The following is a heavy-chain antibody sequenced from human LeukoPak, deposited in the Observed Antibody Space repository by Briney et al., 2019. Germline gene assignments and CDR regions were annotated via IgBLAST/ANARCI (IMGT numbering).Heavy chain of an antibody. CDR1: GFTFSSYA. CDR3: AKEPPYYYDSSGPKGDY. V-gene: IGHV3-23*01. Sequence: GGSLRLSCAASGFTFSSYAMSWVRQAPGKGLEWVSGIRGSGETTYYADSVKGRFTISRDNSKNTLYLQMSSLRAEDTAVYYCAKEPPYYYDSSGPKGDYWGQGTLVTVSS. CDR2: IRGSGETT. D-gene: IGHD3-22*01. J-gene: IGHJ4*02.